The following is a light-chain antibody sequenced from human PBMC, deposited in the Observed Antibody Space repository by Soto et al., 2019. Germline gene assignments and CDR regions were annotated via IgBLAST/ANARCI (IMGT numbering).Light chain of an antibody. Sequence: QLVLTQPASVSGSPGQSITISCTGTSSDVGDYNYVSWYQQHPGKAPKLMIYEVSNRPSGVSNRFSGSKSGNTASLTISGLQAEDEADYYCSSYTSSNTLVFGTGTKLTVL. J-gene: IGLJ1*01. CDR2: EVS. CDR3: SSYTSSNTLV. CDR1: SSDVGDYNY. V-gene: IGLV2-14*01.